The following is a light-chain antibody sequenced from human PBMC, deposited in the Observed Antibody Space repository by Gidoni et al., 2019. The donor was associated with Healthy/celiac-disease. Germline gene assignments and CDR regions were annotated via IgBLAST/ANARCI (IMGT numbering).Light chain of an antibody. CDR1: ALPKQY. CDR3: QSADSG. CDR2: KDS. V-gene: IGLV3-25*03. J-gene: IGLJ2*01. Sequence: SYELTQPPSVSVSPGQTARITCSGDALPKQYAYWYQQKPGQAPVLVIYKDSERPSGIPERFSGSSSGTTVTLTISGVQAEDEADYYCQSADSGVGGGTKLTVL.